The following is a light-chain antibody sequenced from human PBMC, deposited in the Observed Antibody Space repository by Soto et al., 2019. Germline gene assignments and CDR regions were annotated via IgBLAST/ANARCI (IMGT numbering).Light chain of an antibody. CDR3: SSYTSSSTWV. CDR1: NSDVGGYNY. V-gene: IGLV2-14*01. Sequence: SALTQPASVSGSPGQSITISCTGTNSDVGGYNYVSWYQQHPGKAPKVMIYEVSNRPSGVSNRYSGSKSGNTASLTISGLQAEDEADYYCSSYTSSSTWVFGGGTKLTVL. J-gene: IGLJ3*02. CDR2: EVS.